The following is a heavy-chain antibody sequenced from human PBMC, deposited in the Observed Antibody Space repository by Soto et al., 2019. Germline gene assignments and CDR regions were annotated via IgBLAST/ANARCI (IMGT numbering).Heavy chain of an antibody. J-gene: IGHJ6*03. CDR3: AKHLNGDYVYYYYMDV. D-gene: IGHD4-17*01. Sequence: GGSLRLSCAASGFTFSSYAMSWVRQAPGKGLEWVSAISGSGGSTYYADSVKGRFTISRDNSKNTLYLQMNSLRAEDTAVYYCAKHLNGDYVYYYYMDVWGKGTTVTVSS. CDR1: GFTFSSYA. V-gene: IGHV3-23*01. CDR2: ISGSGGST.